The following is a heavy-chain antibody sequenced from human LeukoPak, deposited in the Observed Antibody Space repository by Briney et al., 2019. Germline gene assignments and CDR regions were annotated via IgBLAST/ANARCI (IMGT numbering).Heavy chain of an antibody. CDR3: ARVGVVGNLFDY. CDR2: INPNSGGT. D-gene: IGHD1-26*01. V-gene: IGHV1-2*02. Sequence: ASVKVSCKASGYTFTAYYMHWVRQAPGQGRECMGWINPNSGGTHYAQKFQGRVTMTRETSISTAYMELSRLRSDDTAVYYCARVGVVGNLFDYWGQGTLVTVSS. J-gene: IGHJ4*02. CDR1: GYTFTAYY.